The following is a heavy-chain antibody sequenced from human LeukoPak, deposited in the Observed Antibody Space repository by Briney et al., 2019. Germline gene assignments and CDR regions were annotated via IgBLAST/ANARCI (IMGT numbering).Heavy chain of an antibody. CDR2: IRYVESNT. J-gene: IGHJ6*03. D-gene: IGHD3-10*01. CDR1: GFTFSSYG. V-gene: IGHV3-30*02. Sequence: GGSLRLSFAASGFTFSSYGMHWVRQAPGKGLEWVAFIRYVESNTYYADSVKGRFTISRDNSKNTLYLQMNSLRAEDTAVYYCAKGVVGHYYGSGSSSDYYYMDVWGKGTTVTVSS. CDR3: AKGVVGHYYGSGSSSDYYYMDV.